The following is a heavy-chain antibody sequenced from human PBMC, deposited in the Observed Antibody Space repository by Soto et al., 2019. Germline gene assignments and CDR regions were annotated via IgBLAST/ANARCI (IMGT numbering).Heavy chain of an antibody. Sequence: PGGSLRLSCAASGFTFSSYAMSWVRQAPGKGLEWVSAISGSGGSTYYADSVKGRFTISRDNSKNTLYLQMNSLRAEDTAVYYCAKDEAYYSNVPWFDPWGQGTLVTVSS. J-gene: IGHJ5*02. D-gene: IGHD4-4*01. V-gene: IGHV3-23*01. CDR2: ISGSGGST. CDR1: GFTFSSYA. CDR3: AKDEAYYSNVPWFDP.